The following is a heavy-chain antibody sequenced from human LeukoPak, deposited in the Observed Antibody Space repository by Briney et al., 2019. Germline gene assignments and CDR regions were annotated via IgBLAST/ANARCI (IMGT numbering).Heavy chain of an antibody. CDR3: ARGAYGYFYYFDY. V-gene: IGHV1-69*10. D-gene: IGHD5-18*01. Sequence: SVKVSCKASGGTFSSYAISWVRQAPGQGLEWMGWIIPIIGITNYAQKFQGRVTITADKSTSTAYMELRSLRSDDTAVYYCARGAYGYFYYFDYWGKGTLVTVSS. J-gene: IGHJ4*02. CDR1: GGTFSSYA. CDR2: IIPIIGIT.